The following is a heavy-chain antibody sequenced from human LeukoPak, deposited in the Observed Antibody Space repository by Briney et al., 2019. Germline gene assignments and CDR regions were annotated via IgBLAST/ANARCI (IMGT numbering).Heavy chain of an antibody. V-gene: IGHV3-23*01. Sequence: GGSLRLSCAASGFTFSSYAMSWVRQAPGKGLEWVSSISGSGGSTYYADSVKGRFTISRDNSKNTLYLRMNSLRAEDTAVYYCARDLGDSSGYYDYWGQGTLVTVSS. CDR1: GFTFSSYA. J-gene: IGHJ4*02. CDR3: ARDLGDSSGYYDY. CDR2: ISGSGGST. D-gene: IGHD3-22*01.